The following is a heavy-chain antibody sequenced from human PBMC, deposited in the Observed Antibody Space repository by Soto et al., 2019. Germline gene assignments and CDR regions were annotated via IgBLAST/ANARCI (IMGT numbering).Heavy chain of an antibody. CDR3: ARSGGRDYWFDP. J-gene: IGHJ5*02. V-gene: IGHV4-39*01. Sequence: LSLTCTVSGGSISSSSYYWGWIRQPPGKGLEWIGSIYYSRSTYYNPSLKSRVTISVDTSKNQFSLKLRSVTAADTAVYYCARSGGRDYWFDPWGQGTLVTVSS. CDR1: GGSISSSSYY. CDR2: IYYSRST. D-gene: IGHD2-21*02.